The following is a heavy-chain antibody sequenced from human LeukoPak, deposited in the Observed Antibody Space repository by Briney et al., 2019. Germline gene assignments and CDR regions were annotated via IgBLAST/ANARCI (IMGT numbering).Heavy chain of an antibody. V-gene: IGHV1-2*06. Sequence: ASVKVSCKASGYTFTGYYMHWVRQAPGQGLEWMGRINPNSGGTNYAQKFQGRVTMTRDTSISTAYMELSRLRSDDTAVYYCARERIAGTYYYDSSGYPTFNYWGQGTLVTVSS. CDR3: ARERIAGTYYYDSSGYPTFNY. CDR1: GYTFTGYY. D-gene: IGHD3-22*01. CDR2: INPNSGGT. J-gene: IGHJ4*02.